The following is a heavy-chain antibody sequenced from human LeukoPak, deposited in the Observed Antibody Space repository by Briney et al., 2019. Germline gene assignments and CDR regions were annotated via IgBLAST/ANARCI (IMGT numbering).Heavy chain of an antibody. D-gene: IGHD2-15*01. CDR1: GFTVSRNY. V-gene: IGHV3-53*01. CDR2: IYSGGST. Sequence: GGSLRLSCAASGFTVSRNYMSWVRQAPGKGLEWVSVIYSGGSTYYADSVKGRFTISRDNSKNTLYLQMNSLRAEDTAVYYCAREYCGGGSCWFDYWGQGTLVTVSS. J-gene: IGHJ4*02. CDR3: AREYCGGGSCWFDY.